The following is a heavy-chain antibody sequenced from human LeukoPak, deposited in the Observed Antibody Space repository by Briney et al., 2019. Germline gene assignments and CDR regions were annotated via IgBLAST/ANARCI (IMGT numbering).Heavy chain of an antibody. V-gene: IGHV4-34*01. J-gene: IGHJ4*02. CDR2: INHSGST. Sequence: SETLSLTCTVSGGSISSYYWSWIRQPPGKGLEWIGEINHSGSTNYNPSLKSRVTISVDTSKNQFSLKLSSVTAADTAVYYCARDGDFWSGYGYYFDYWGQGTLVTVSS. CDR1: GGSISSYY. D-gene: IGHD3-3*01. CDR3: ARDGDFWSGYGYYFDY.